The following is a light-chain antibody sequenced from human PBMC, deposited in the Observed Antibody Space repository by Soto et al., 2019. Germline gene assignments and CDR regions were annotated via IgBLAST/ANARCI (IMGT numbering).Light chain of an antibody. Sequence: EIVLTQSPGTLSLSPGDRATLSCRASQSVSSSDLAWYQQKPGQAPRLLIYGASTMATGIPDRFSGSGSGTDFNLTISRLEPEDFAVYYCQQYGGSPLYTFGQGTKLEIK. CDR3: QQYGGSPLYT. V-gene: IGKV3-20*01. J-gene: IGKJ2*01. CDR1: QSVSSSD. CDR2: GAS.